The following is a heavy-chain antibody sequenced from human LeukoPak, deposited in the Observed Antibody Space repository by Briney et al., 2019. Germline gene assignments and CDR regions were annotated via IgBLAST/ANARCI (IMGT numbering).Heavy chain of an antibody. CDR1: GFTFSSDE. D-gene: IGHD3-10*01. J-gene: IGHJ6*04. Sequence: GSLILSCASSGFTFSSDEMKWVLHPPGKVLEWVSYISSTGSTIYYADSVKGRFTISRDNAKKSLYVQMNSMRADDTAVYYCAREPPARIWFGEFLSNNPYYYYGMDVWGKGTTVTVSS. V-gene: IGHV3-48*03. CDR3: AREPPARIWFGEFLSNNPYYYYGMDV. CDR2: ISSTGSTI.